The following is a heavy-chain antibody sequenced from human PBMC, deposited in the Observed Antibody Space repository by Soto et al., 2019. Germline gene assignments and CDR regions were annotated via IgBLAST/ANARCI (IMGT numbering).Heavy chain of an antibody. CDR3: ATYSSSFDY. D-gene: IGHD6-6*01. V-gene: IGHV1-69*01. J-gene: IGHJ4*02. CDR2: SIPIFGTA. Sequence: QVQLVQSGAEVKKPGSSVKVSCKASGGTFSSYAISWVRQAHGQGLEWMGGSIPIFGTANYAQKFQGRVTITAAESTSTAYMELSSLRSDDTAVYYCATYSSSFDYWGQGTLVTVSS. CDR1: GGTFSSYA.